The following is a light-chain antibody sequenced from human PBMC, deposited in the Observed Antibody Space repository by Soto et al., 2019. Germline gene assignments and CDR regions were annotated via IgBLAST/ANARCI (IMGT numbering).Light chain of an antibody. CDR2: DNN. V-gene: IGLV1-44*01. CDR3: ATWDDSLNGWV. Sequence: QLVLTQPPSASGTPGQRVTISCSGSSSNIGGNTVDWYQQFPGTAPKLLIYDNNRRPPGVPDRFSGSTSATSASLAISGLHSEDEAEYYCATWDDSLNGWVFGGGTQLTVL. J-gene: IGLJ7*01. CDR1: SSNIGGNT.